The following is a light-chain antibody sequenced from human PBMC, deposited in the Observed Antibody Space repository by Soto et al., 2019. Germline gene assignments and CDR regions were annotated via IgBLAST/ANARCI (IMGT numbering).Light chain of an antibody. CDR3: QQSYSTPR. V-gene: IGKV1-39*01. Sequence: DIQMTQSPSSLSASVGDRVTITCRASQSISSYLNWYQQKPGKAPKLLIYAASSLQSGVPSRFSGSGSGTDFTLIISSQQPDDFATYYCQQSYSTPRFGEGTKLEIK. CDR2: AAS. CDR1: QSISSY. J-gene: IGKJ2*03.